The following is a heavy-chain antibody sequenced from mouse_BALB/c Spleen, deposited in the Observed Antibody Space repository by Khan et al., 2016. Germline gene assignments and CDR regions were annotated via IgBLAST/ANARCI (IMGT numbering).Heavy chain of an antibody. CDR1: GYAFTNYL. Sequence: QVRLQQSGAELVRPGTSVKVSCKASGYAFTNYLIEWVKQRPGQGLEWIGVINPGSGGTNYNEKFKGKATLTADKSSSTAYMQLSSLTSDDSAVYCCARDDGNYYAMDYWGQGTSVTVSS. CDR3: ARDDGNYYAMDY. D-gene: IGHD2-1*01. J-gene: IGHJ4*01. CDR2: INPGSGGT. V-gene: IGHV1-54*01.